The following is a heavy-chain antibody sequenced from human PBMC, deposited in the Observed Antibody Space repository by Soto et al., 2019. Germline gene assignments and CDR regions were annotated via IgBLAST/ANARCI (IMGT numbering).Heavy chain of an antibody. V-gene: IGHV4-31*03. D-gene: IGHD3-10*01. CDR1: GGSISSGGYY. Sequence: PSETLSLTCTVSGGSISSGGYYWSWIRQHPGKGLEWIGYIYYSGSTYYNPSLKSRVTISVDTSKNQFSLKLSSVTAADTAVYYCARGQLSMVRGGRAFDIWGQGTMVTVSS. CDR2: IYYSGST. J-gene: IGHJ3*02. CDR3: ARGQLSMVRGGRAFDI.